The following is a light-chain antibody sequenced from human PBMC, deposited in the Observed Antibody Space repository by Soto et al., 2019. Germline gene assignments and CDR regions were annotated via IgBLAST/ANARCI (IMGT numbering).Light chain of an antibody. Sequence: EIVLTQSPATLSLSPGERATLSCRASQSVSSYLAWYQQKPGQAPRLLIYDASNSATGIPARFSGSGSGTDFTLTISSLEPEDFAVYYCQQRSNWPLAPFGGGTKVEIK. CDR2: DAS. V-gene: IGKV3-11*01. J-gene: IGKJ4*01. CDR1: QSVSSY. CDR3: QQRSNWPLAP.